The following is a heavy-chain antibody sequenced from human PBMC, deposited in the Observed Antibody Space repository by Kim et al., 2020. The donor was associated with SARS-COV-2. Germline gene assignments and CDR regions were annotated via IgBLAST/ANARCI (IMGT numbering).Heavy chain of an antibody. D-gene: IGHD2-15*01. CDR3: GRERGHCSGGSCYPGYYGM. CDR2: INPSDGSR. Sequence: ASVKVSCKLSGNTLSNYYIYWVRQAPGQGLEWMGIINPSDGSRNYAQKFQDRVTMTRDTSTSTVYMDLSSVRSEDTAVYYCGRERGHCSGGSCYPGYYGM. V-gene: IGHV1-46*01. CDR1: GNTLSNYY. J-gene: IGHJ6*01.